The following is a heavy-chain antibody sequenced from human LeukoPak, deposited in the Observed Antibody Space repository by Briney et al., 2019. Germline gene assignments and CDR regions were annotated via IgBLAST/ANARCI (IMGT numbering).Heavy chain of an antibody. J-gene: IGHJ4*02. CDR3: ARGRWAPFDC. CDR1: GFTSSDYW. Sequence: GGSLRLSCAASGFTSSDYWMHWVRHAPGKGLEWVANIKQDGSDKNYVASVKGRFTISRDNAKNSLYLQMNSLRAEDTALYYCARGRWAPFDCWGQGTLVTVSS. V-gene: IGHV3-7*01. CDR2: IKQDGSDK. D-gene: IGHD6-13*01.